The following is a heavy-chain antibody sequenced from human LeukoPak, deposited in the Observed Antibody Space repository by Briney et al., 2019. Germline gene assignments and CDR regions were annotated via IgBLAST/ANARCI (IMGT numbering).Heavy chain of an antibody. CDR3: ARGLPRSTVTKYADY. CDR1: GYTFTSYG. CDR2: MNPNSGNT. Sequence: ASVKVSCKASGYTFTSYGISWVRQATGQGLEWMGWMNPNSGNTGYAQKFQGRVTMTRNTSISTAYMELSSLRSEDTAVYYCARGLPRSTVTKYADYWGQGTLVTVSS. D-gene: IGHD4-17*01. J-gene: IGHJ4*02. V-gene: IGHV1-8*02.